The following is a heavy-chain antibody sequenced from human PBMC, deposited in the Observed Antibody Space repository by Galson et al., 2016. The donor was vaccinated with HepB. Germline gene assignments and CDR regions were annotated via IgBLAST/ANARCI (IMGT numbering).Heavy chain of an antibody. CDR2: ITGTGSYI. CDR1: GFTFNTYS. CDR3: ARESTACAD. Sequence: SLRLSCAASGFTFNTYSMNWVRQAPGKGLEWVSSITGTGSYILSADSVKGRFIISRDDAKNSLYLQMNSLRADDTAMYYCARESTACADWGQGTLVTVSS. J-gene: IGHJ1*01. D-gene: IGHD2/OR15-2a*01. V-gene: IGHV3-21*04.